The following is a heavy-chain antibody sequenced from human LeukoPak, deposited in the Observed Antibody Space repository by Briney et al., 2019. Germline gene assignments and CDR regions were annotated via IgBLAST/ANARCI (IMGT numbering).Heavy chain of an antibody. CDR1: GYSFTSYW. V-gene: IGHV5-51*01. CDR3: AKEGSGSSSDN. Sequence: PGESLKISCKASGYSFTSYWIGWVRQMPGKGLEWMGIVYPRDSDTRYSPSFQGQVTISADKSISTAYLQWSSLKASDTAIYFCAKEGSGSSSDNWSRGTLVTVSS. CDR2: VYPRDSDT. D-gene: IGHD6-25*01. J-gene: IGHJ4*02.